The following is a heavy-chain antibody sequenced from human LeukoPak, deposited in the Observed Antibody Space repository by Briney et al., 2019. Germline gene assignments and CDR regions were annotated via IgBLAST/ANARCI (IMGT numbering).Heavy chain of an antibody. V-gene: IGHV3-23*01. Sequence: PGGSLRLSCAASGFTFSSYAMSWVRQAPGKGLEWVSAISGSGGSTYYADSVKGRFTISRDNSKNTLYLQMNSLRAEDTAVYYCAKDWWASVVYYYGMDVWGQGTTVTVSS. J-gene: IGHJ6*02. CDR2: ISGSGGST. D-gene: IGHD2-15*01. CDR1: GFTFSSYA. CDR3: AKDWWASVVYYYGMDV.